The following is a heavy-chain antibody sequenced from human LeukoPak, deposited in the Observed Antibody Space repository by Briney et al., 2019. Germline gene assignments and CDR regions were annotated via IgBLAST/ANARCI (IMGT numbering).Heavy chain of an antibody. J-gene: IGHJ5*02. D-gene: IGHD2-2*01. CDR2: ISSSSSYI. V-gene: IGHV3-21*01. CDR1: GFTFSSYS. Sequence: GGSLRLSCAASGFTFSSYSMNWVRQAPGKGLEWVSSISSSSSYIYYADSVKGRFTISRDNAKNSLYLQMNSLRAEDTAVYYCASWRYCSSTSCRWPTTGVDPWGQGTLVTVSS. CDR3: ASWRYCSSTSCRWPTTGVDP.